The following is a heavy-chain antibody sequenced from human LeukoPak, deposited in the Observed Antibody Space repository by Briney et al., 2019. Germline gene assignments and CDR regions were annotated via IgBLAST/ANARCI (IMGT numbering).Heavy chain of an antibody. CDR3: AKDGRYYYDSADYFDY. V-gene: IGHV3-30*18. CDR2: ISYDGSNK. Sequence: GMSLRLSCAAAGFTFSTYGMYWVRQAPGKGLEWVAVISYDGSNKYYADSVKGRFTISRDNSKNTLYLQMNSLRAEDTAVYYCAKDGRYYYDSADYFDYWGQGTLVTVSS. CDR1: GFTFSTYG. D-gene: IGHD3-22*01. J-gene: IGHJ4*02.